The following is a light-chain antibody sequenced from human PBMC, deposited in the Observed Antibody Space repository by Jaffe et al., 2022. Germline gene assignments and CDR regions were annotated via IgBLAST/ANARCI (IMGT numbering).Light chain of an antibody. V-gene: IGKV1-39*01. CDR3: LQTYNIPPWT. Sequence: DIQMTQSPSYLSASVGDRVTITCRASQSISNYLDWFQQKPGKAPQLLIYAATTLQSGVPSRFSGSGSGTEFTLTISSLHPEDFATYYCLQTYNIPPWTFGQGTKVEIK. CDR2: AAT. CDR1: QSISNY. J-gene: IGKJ1*01.